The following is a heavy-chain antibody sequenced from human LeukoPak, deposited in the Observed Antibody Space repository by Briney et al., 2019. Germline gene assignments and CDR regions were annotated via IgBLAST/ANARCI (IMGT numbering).Heavy chain of an antibody. CDR3: ARDSGAMVVFDY. CDR1: GGSISSYY. Sequence: SETLSLTCTVSGGSISSYYWSWIRQPAGKGLEWIGRIYTSGSTNYNPSFKSRVTISVDKSKNQFSLKLSSVTAADTAMYYCARDSGAMVVFDYWGQGTLVTVSS. D-gene: IGHD5-18*01. J-gene: IGHJ4*02. CDR2: IYTSGST. V-gene: IGHV4-4*07.